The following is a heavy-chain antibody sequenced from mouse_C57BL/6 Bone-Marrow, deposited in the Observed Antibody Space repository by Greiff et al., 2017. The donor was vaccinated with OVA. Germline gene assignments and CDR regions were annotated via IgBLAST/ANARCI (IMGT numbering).Heavy chain of an antibody. J-gene: IGHJ1*03. Sequence: VQLQQPGPELVKPGASVKLSCKASGYNFTSYWMHWVKQRPGQGLEWIGNINPSNGGTNYNEKFKSKATLTVDKSSSTAYMQLSSLTSEDSAVYYCARLGKNYYGSSYGWYFDVWGTGTTVTVSS. CDR1: GYNFTSYW. CDR3: ARLGKNYYGSSYGWYFDV. V-gene: IGHV1-53*01. CDR2: INPSNGGT. D-gene: IGHD1-1*01.